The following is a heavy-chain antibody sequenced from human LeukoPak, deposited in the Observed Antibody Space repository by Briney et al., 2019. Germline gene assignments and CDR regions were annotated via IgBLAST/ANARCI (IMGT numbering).Heavy chain of an antibody. Sequence: SSVKVSCKASGGTFISYAISGVRQAPGQGLEWMGVIIPIFGTANYAQKFRGRVTITTDESTSTAYMELSSLRSENTALYYCARGSSSIYDFWSGYNDYWGQGTLVTVSS. CDR1: GGTFISYA. CDR2: IIPIFGTA. V-gene: IGHV1-69*05. CDR3: ARGSSSIYDFWSGYNDY. J-gene: IGHJ4*02. D-gene: IGHD3-3*01.